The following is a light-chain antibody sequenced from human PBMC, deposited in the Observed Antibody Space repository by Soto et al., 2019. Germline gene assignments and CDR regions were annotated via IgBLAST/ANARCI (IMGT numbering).Light chain of an antibody. V-gene: IGKV3-15*01. Sequence: EIVMTQSPATLSVSPGERATLSCRAIQSVSINLAWYQQKPGQAPRLLIYGASTRATGIPARFSGSGSGTEFTLTISSLQSEDFAVYYCQQYNNWPPTWTFGQGTKVDIK. J-gene: IGKJ1*01. CDR1: QSVSIN. CDR2: GAS. CDR3: QQYNNWPPTWT.